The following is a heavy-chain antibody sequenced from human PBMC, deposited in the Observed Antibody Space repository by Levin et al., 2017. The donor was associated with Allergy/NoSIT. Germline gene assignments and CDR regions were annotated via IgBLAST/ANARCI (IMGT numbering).Heavy chain of an antibody. CDR1: GGSFSGYY. Sequence: SETLSLTCAVYGGSFSGYYWSWIRQPPGKGLEWIGEINHSGSTNYNPSLKSRVTISVDTSKNQFSLKLSSVTAADTAVYYCARGSSCSSTSCYTPISTTRGMDVWGQGTTVTVSS. V-gene: IGHV4-34*01. CDR3: ARGSSCSSTSCYTPISTTRGMDV. D-gene: IGHD2-2*02. J-gene: IGHJ6*02. CDR2: INHSGST.